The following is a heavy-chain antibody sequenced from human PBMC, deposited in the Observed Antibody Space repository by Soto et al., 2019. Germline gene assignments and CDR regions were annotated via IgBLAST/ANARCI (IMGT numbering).Heavy chain of an antibody. Sequence: ASVKVXCKASGYSXTIYDINWARQXTGQGLEWMGWMNPNSGNTGYAQNFQGRVSMTRNTAISTAYMELSSLKSEDSAVYYWSRWGQTPAAGTKFDYLGQGTLV. CDR1: GYSXTIYD. D-gene: IGHD6-13*01. CDR2: MNPNSGNT. J-gene: IGHJ4*02. V-gene: IGHV1-8*01. CDR3: SRWGQTPAAGTKFDY.